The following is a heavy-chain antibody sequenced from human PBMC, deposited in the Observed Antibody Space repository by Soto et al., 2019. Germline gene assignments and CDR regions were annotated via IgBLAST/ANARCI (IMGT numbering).Heavy chain of an antibody. V-gene: IGHV3-15*07. CDR1: GFTFSNAW. D-gene: IGHD2-8*01. CDR2: IKSKTDGGAT. Sequence: GGSLRLSCAASGFTFSNAWMNWVRQAPGKGLEWVGRIKSKTDGGATDYAAPVKGRFTISRDDSKNTLYLQMNSLKTEDTAVYYCTTDRRAYCTNGVCFNYYYYGMDVWGQGTTVTVSS. J-gene: IGHJ6*02. CDR3: TTDRRAYCTNGVCFNYYYYGMDV.